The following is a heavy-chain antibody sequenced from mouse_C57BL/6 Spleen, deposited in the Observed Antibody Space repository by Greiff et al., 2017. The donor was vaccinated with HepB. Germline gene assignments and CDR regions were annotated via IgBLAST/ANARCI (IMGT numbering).Heavy chain of an antibody. J-gene: IGHJ2*01. CDR1: GYTFTSYW. D-gene: IGHD4-1*01. CDR2: IHPNSGST. Sequence: QVQLKQSGAELVKPGASVKLSCKASGYTFTSYWMHWVKQRPGQGLEWIGMIHPNSGSTNYNEKFKSKATLTVDKSSSTAYMQLSSLTSEDSAVYYCARDRSGTPFDYWGQGTTLTVSS. V-gene: IGHV1-64*01. CDR3: ARDRSGTPFDY.